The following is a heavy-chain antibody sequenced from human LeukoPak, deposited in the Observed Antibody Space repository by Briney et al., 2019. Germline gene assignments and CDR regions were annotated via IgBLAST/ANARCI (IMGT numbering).Heavy chain of an antibody. V-gene: IGHV3-23*01. Sequence: RPGGSLRLSCAASGFTFSSYAMSWVRQAPGKGLEWVSAISGSGGSTYYADSVKGRFTISRDNSKNTLYLQMNSLRAEDTAVYYCAKGTLGYCSGGSCYSGYWGQGTLVTVSS. J-gene: IGHJ4*02. CDR1: GFTFSSYA. CDR2: ISGSGGST. CDR3: AKGTLGYCSGGSCYSGY. D-gene: IGHD2-15*01.